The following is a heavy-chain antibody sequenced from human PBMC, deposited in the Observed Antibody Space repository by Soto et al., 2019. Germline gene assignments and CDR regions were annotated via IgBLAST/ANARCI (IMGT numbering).Heavy chain of an antibody. J-gene: IGHJ6*02. CDR2: MNPNSGNT. V-gene: IGHV1-8*01. D-gene: IGHD2-15*01. Sequence: ASVKVSCKASGYTFTSYDINWVRQATGQGLEWMGWMNPNSGNTGYAQKFQGRVTMTRSTSISTAYMELSSLRSEDTAVYYCARVGGCSGGSCSYYYYYGMDVWGQGTTVTVSS. CDR3: ARVGGCSGGSCSYYYYYGMDV. CDR1: GYTFTSYD.